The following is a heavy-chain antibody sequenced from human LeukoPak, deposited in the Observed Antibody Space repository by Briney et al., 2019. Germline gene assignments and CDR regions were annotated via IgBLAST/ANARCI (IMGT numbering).Heavy chain of an antibody. V-gene: IGHV4-34*01. CDR2: INHSGST. J-gene: IGHJ5*02. CDR1: GGSFSGYY. CDR3: AREYSSSWSKINWFDP. Sequence: SETLSLTCAVYGGSFSGYYWSWIRQPPGKGLEWIGEINHSGSTNYNPSLKSRVTISVDTSKNQFSLKLSSVTAADTAVYYCAREYSSSWSKINWFDPWGQGTLVTVSS. D-gene: IGHD6-13*01.